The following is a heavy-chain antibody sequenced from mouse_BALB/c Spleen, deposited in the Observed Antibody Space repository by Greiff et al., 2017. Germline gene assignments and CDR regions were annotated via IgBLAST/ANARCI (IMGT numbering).Heavy chain of an antibody. CDR1: GYTFTSYW. J-gene: IGHJ2*01. D-gene: IGHD2-4*01. CDR3: TIYYDYDGDY. Sequence: EVQLVESGTVLARPGASVKMSCKASGYTFTSYWMHWVKQRPGQGLEWIGAIYPGNSDTSYNQKFKGKAKLTAVTSTSTAYMELSSLTNEDSAVYYCTIYYDYDGDYWGQGTTLTVSS. V-gene: IGHV1-5*01. CDR2: IYPGNSDT.